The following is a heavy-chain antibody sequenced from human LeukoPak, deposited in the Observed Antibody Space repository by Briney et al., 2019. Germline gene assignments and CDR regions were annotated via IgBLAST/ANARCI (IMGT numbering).Heavy chain of an antibody. D-gene: IGHD3-3*01. CDR1: GGSISSYY. V-gene: IGHV4-4*07. CDR3: VRAPWSGYLNDY. CDR2: IYTSGST. Sequence: SETLSLTCTVSGGSISSYYWSWIRQPAGKGLEWIGRIYTSGSTNYNPSLKSRVTISVDKSKNQFSLKLSSVTAADTAVYYCVRAPWSGYLNDYWGQGTLVTVSS. J-gene: IGHJ4*02.